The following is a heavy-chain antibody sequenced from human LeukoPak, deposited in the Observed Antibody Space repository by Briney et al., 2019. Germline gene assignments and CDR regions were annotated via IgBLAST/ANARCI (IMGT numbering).Heavy chain of an antibody. J-gene: IGHJ6*03. CDR1: RYTFTSYG. CDR3: ARLPDYYYYMDV. CDR2: ISAYNGNT. D-gene: IGHD2-2*01. Sequence: ASVKVSCKASRYTFTSYGISWVRQAPGQGIEWMGWISAYNGNTNYAQKLQGRVTMTTDTSTSTAYMELRSLRSDDTAVYYCARLPDYYYYMDVWGKGTTVTVSS. V-gene: IGHV1-18*01.